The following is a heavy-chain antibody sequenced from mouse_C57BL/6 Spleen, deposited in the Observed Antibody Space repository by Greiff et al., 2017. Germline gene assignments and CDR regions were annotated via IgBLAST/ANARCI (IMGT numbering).Heavy chain of an antibody. CDR3: ARGWGQLRDY. D-gene: IGHD3-2*02. CDR2: IYPGDGDT. V-gene: IGHV1-80*01. CDR1: GYAFRSYW. J-gene: IGHJ2*01. Sequence: VQLQQSGAELVKPGASVKISCKASGYAFRSYWMNWVKQRPGKGLEWIGQIYPGDGDTNYNGKFKGKATLTADKSSSTAYMQHSSLTSEDAAVYYCARGWGQLRDYWGQGTTLTVSS.